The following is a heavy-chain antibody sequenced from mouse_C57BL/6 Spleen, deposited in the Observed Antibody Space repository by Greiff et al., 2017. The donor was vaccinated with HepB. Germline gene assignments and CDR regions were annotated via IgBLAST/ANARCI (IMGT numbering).Heavy chain of an antibody. V-gene: IGHV1-52*01. CDR3: ARSGDYYGSSYWYFDV. J-gene: IGHJ1*03. CDR2: IDPSDSET. D-gene: IGHD1-1*01. Sequence: QVQLQQPGAELVRPGSSVKLSCKASGYTFTSYWMHWVKQRPIQGLEWIGNIDPSDSETHYNQKFKDKATLTVDKSSSTAYRQLSSLTSEDSAVYYCARSGDYYGSSYWYFDVWGTGTTVTVSS. CDR1: GYTFTSYW.